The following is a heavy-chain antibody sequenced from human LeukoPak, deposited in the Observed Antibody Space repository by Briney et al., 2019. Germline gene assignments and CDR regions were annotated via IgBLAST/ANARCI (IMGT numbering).Heavy chain of an antibody. V-gene: IGHV3-23*01. Sequence: AGASLRLSCAASGFIFIDYGMSWVRQAPGKGLEWVSVISGSGSSTYYADSVEGRFTISRDNSKNTLFLQMNSLRAEDTAVYYCARGARYSYFDYWAREPWSPSPQ. D-gene: IGHD1-1*01. J-gene: IGHJ4*02. CDR3: ARGARYSYFDY. CDR2: ISGSGSST. CDR1: GFIFIDYG.